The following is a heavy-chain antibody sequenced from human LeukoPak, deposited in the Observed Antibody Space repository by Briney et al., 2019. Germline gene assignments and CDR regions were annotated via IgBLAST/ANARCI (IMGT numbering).Heavy chain of an antibody. CDR1: GFTFSSYA. J-gene: IGHJ4*02. Sequence: PGGSLRLSCAASGFTFSSYAMHWVRQAPGKGLEWVAVISYDGSNKYYADSVKGRFTISRDNSKNTLYLQMNSLRAEDTAVYYCARDQKYSSGWFPSDYWGQGTLVTVSS. D-gene: IGHD6-19*01. CDR2: ISYDGSNK. CDR3: ARDQKYSSGWFPSDY. V-gene: IGHV3-30-3*01.